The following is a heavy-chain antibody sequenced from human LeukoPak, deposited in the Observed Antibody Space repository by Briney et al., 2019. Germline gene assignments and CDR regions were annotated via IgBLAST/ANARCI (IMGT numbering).Heavy chain of an antibody. CDR1: GFTFDDYA. CDR2: IRYDGSNK. CDR3: ATLGQYSSGWYFDY. J-gene: IGHJ4*02. Sequence: GGSLRLSCAASGFTFDDYAMHWVRQAPGKGLEWVAFIRYDGSNKYYADSVKGRFTISRDNSKNTLYLQMNSLRAEDTAVYYCATLGQYSSGWYFDYWGQGTLVTVSS. V-gene: IGHV3-30*02. D-gene: IGHD6-19*01.